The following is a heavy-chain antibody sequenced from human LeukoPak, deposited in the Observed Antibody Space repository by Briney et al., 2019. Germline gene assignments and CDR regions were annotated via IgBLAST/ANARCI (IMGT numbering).Heavy chain of an antibody. J-gene: IGHJ4*02. D-gene: IGHD6-19*01. CDR2: IYGGGNT. Sequence: GGSLRLSCEASGFTVSSNYMSWVRQAPGKGLEWVSVIYGGGNTYYADSVKGRFTISRDTSKNTLYLQMNSLRAEDTAVYYCASWPGGWYGEDSWGQGTLVTVSS. CDR1: GFTVSSNY. V-gene: IGHV3-53*01. CDR3: ASWPGGWYGEDS.